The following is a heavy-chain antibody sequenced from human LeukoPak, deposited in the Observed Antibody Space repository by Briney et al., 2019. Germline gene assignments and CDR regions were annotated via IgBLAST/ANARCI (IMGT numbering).Heavy chain of an antibody. CDR3: AREDYYGSGSHPFDY. V-gene: IGHV1-18*01. J-gene: IGHJ4*02. D-gene: IGHD3-10*01. Sequence: ASVKVSCKASGYTFTSYGISWVRQAPGQGLEWMGWISAYNGNTNYAQKFQGRVTITTDESTSTAYMELSSLRSEDTAVYYCAREDYYGSGSHPFDYWGQGTLVTVSS. CDR1: GYTFTSYG. CDR2: ISAYNGNT.